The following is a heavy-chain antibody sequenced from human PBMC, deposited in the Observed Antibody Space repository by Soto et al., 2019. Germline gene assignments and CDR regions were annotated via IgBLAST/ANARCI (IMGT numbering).Heavy chain of an antibody. CDR1: GGSISSGGYS. J-gene: IGHJ4*02. CDR3: ALRSMAVVPEC. CDR2: IYHSGST. D-gene: IGHD3-22*01. V-gene: IGHV4-30-2*02. Sequence: SETLSLTCAVSGGSISSGGYSCNWIRQPPGKGLEWIGYIYHSGSTYYNPSLKSRVTISVDRSKNQCSLTLSSMTAADTAVYYCALRSMAVVPECWGQGTLVTVSS.